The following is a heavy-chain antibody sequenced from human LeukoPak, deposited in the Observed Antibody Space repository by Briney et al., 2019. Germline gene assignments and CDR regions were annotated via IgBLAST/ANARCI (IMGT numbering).Heavy chain of an antibody. CDR2: ISGGGSST. CDR3: AKDYYDSSGYHPEYFQH. Sequence: GGSLRLSCAASRFTFSSYAMSWVRQAPGKGLEWVSRISGGGSSTYYADSVKGRFTISRDNSKNTLYLQMNSLRAEDTAVYYCAKDYYDSSGYHPEYFQHWGQGNLVTVSS. CDR1: RFTFSSYA. J-gene: IGHJ1*01. V-gene: IGHV3-23*01. D-gene: IGHD3-22*01.